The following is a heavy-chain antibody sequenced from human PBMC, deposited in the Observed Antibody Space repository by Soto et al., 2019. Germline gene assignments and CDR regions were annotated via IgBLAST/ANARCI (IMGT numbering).Heavy chain of an antibody. CDR2: IYYSGTS. D-gene: IGHD4-17*01. CDR1: GGAITTYY. Sequence: XESLSVTCSVSGGAITTYYWSWLRQPPGKPLEWIGYIYYSGTSNYNPSLKSRVTMSVDISRNQFSLRLTYVTAADTAVYYCATDYGGNSHWSPYDVWARGAMVTVSS. V-gene: IGHV4-59*01. CDR3: ATDYGGNSHWSPYDV. J-gene: IGHJ3*01.